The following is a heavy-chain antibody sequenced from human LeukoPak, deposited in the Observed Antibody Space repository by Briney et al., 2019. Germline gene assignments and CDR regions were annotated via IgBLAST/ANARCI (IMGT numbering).Heavy chain of an antibody. J-gene: IGHJ4*02. CDR1: GYSFTSYW. CDR2: IYPGDSDT. CDR3: ARPGYCSSTSCYASF. Sequence: GESLRISCKGSGYSFTSYWIGWVRQMPGKGLEWMGIIYPGDSDTRYSPSFQGQVTISADKSISTAYLQWSSLKASDTAMYYCARPGYCSSTSCYASFWGQGTLVTVSS. V-gene: IGHV5-51*01. D-gene: IGHD2-2*01.